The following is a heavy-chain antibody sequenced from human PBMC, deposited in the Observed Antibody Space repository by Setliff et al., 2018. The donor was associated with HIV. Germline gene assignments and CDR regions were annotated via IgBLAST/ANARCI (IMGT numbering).Heavy chain of an antibody. CDR3: ARDDTVVRGHTDY. CDR1: GGSFSRHY. J-gene: IGHJ4*02. V-gene: IGHV4-39*07. Sequence: PSETLSLTCAVYGGSFSRHYWGWIRQPPGKGLEWIGSIYYTGSTYYNPSLKSRVTISVVTSKNQFSLKLSSVTAADTAVYYCARDDTVVRGHTDYWGQGTLVTVSS. D-gene: IGHD3-10*01. CDR2: IYYTGST.